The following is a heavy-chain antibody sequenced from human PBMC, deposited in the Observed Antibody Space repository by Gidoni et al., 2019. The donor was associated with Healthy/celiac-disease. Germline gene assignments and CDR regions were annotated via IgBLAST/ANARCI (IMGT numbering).Heavy chain of an antibody. V-gene: IGHV1-69*01. CDR1: GGTSSSSA. CDR2: IIPIFGTA. D-gene: IGHD2-15*01. J-gene: IGHJ6*02. CDR3: ARDCSGGSCYPALHGMDV. Sequence: QVQLVQSGAEVKKPGSSVKVACKASGGTSSSSAISWVRQAPGQGLEWMGGIIPIFGTANYAQKFQGRVTITADESTSTAYMELSSLRSEDTAVYYCARDCSGGSCYPALHGMDVWGQGTTVTVSS.